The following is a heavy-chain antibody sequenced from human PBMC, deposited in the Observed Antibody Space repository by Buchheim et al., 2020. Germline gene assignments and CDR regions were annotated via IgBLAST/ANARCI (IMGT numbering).Heavy chain of an antibody. J-gene: IGHJ6*02. D-gene: IGHD3-3*01. CDR3: AKDRAYYDFWSGPKYYYYGMDV. CDR1: GFTFSSYG. V-gene: IGHV3-30*18. CDR2: ISYDGSNK. Sequence: QVQLVESGGGVVQPGRSLRLSCAASGFTFSSYGMHWVRQAPGKGLEWVAVISYDGSNKYYADSVKGRFTISRDNSKNTLSLQMNSLRAEDTAVYYCAKDRAYYDFWSGPKYYYYGMDVWGQGTT.